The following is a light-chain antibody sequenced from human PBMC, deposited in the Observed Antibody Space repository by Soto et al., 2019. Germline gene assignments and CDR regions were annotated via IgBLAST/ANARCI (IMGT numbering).Light chain of an antibody. V-gene: IGLV2-23*02. Sequence: QSALTQPASVSGSPEQSITISCTGNSSDVGSYNLVSWYQQHPGLAPKLMIYEVTKRPSGVSNRFSGSKSGNTATPTISGLQAEDEADYYCCSYADTNTLIFGGGTKLTVL. CDR3: CSYADTNTLI. J-gene: IGLJ2*01. CDR1: SSDVGSYNL. CDR2: EVT.